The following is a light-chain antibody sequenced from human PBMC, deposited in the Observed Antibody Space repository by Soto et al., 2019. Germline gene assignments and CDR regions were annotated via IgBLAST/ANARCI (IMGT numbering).Light chain of an antibody. Sequence: QSVLTQPASVSGSPGQSITISCTGTSSDVGGYNYVSWYQQHPGKAPKLMIYEVSTRPSGVSNXFSGSKSGNXASPTXSGLQAEDEADYYCSSYTSSSTLVFGTGTKVTVL. J-gene: IGLJ1*01. V-gene: IGLV2-14*01. CDR2: EVS. CDR3: SSYTSSSTLV. CDR1: SSDVGGYNY.